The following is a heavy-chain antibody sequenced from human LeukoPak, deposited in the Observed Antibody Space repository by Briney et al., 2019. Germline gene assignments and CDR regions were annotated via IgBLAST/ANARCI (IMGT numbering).Heavy chain of an antibody. CDR3: ARVHDYGDYYRAFDI. V-gene: IGHV4-59*01. J-gene: IGHJ3*02. CDR1: GGSISGYY. D-gene: IGHD4-17*01. Sequence: SETLSLTCTVSGGSISGYYWSWIRQPPGKGLEWIGYIYYSGSTNYNPSLKSRVTISVDTSKNQFSLKLSSVTAADTAVYYCARVHDYGDYYRAFDIWGQGTMVTVSS. CDR2: IYYSGST.